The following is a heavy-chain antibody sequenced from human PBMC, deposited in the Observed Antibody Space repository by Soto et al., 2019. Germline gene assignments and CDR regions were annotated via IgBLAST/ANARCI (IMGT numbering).Heavy chain of an antibody. CDR2: ISSSGSTI. CDR3: ARSLSSGWSGDYYYYYGMDV. CDR1: GFTFSDYY. V-gene: IGHV3-11*01. J-gene: IGHJ6*02. D-gene: IGHD6-19*01. Sequence: QVQLVESGGGLVKPGGSLRLSCAASGFTFSDYYMSWIRQAPGKGLEWVSYISSSGSTIYYADSVKGRFTISRDNAKNSLYLQMNSLRAEDTAVYYCARSLSSGWSGDYYYYYGMDVWGQGTTVTVSS.